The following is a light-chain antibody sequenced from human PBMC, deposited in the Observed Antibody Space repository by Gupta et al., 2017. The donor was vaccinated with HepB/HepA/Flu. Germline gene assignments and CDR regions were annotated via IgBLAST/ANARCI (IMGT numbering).Light chain of an antibody. CDR3: QQSHSNPRYS. V-gene: IGKV1-39*01. Sequence: DIQMTQSPSSLSASVGDRVTISCRASRSIGTYLNWYQQKPGTAPKVLIYGASSLKSGVPSRFSGSGYGTDFTLTISSRQPEDFATYYCQQSHSNPRYSFGLGTKLEIK. J-gene: IGKJ2*01. CDR1: RSIGTY. CDR2: GAS.